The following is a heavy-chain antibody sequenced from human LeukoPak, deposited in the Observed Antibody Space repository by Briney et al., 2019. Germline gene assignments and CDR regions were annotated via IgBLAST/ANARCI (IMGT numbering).Heavy chain of an antibody. J-gene: IGHJ4*02. CDR1: GFTFSSYE. Sequence: GGSLRLSCAASGFTFSSYEMNWVRQAPGKGLEWVSYISSSGSTIYYADSVKGRFTISRDNAKNSLYLQMNSLKTEDTAVYYCTRGYKGVFFHYWDQGTLVTVSS. CDR2: ISSSGSTI. D-gene: IGHD1-14*01. CDR3: TRGYKGVFFHY. V-gene: IGHV3-48*03.